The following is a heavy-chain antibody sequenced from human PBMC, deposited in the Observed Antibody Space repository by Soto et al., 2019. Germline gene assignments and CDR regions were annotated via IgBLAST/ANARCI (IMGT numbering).Heavy chain of an antibody. CDR2: VNPSGGHT. V-gene: IGHV1-46*01. CDR3: ARGGHVVVVTAALDY. J-gene: IGHJ4*02. CDR1: GDTFTDYY. D-gene: IGHD2-21*02. Sequence: QVQLMQSGAEVKKPGASVKVSCKASGDTFTDYYIHWVRQAPGQGLEWMGTVNPSGGHTTYAQHFLGRVTMTRDTSTRTLHMELTSLTSDDTAIYYCARGGHVVVVTAALDYWGQGTLVTVSS.